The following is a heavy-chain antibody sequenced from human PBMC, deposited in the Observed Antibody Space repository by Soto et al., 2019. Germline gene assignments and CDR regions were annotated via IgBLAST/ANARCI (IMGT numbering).Heavy chain of an antibody. CDR3: ARFGSDFWSTPPRGWFDP. CDR2: IYYSGST. J-gene: IGHJ5*02. D-gene: IGHD3-3*01. CDR1: GGSISSGGYY. V-gene: IGHV4-31*03. Sequence: SETLSLTCTVSGGSISSGGYYWSWIRQHPGKGLEWIGYIYYSGSTYYNPSLKSRVTISVDTSKNQFSLKLSSVTAADTAVYYCARFGSDFWSTPPRGWFDPWGQGTLVTVSS.